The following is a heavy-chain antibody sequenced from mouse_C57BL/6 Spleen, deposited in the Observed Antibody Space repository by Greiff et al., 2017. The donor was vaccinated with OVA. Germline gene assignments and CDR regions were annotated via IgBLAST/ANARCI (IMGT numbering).Heavy chain of an antibody. D-gene: IGHD5-1*01. CDR2: IHPNSGST. CDR1: GYTFTSYW. CDR3: ARSEEYDYCDY. Sequence: QVQLQQPGAELVKPGASVKLSCKASGYTFTSYWMHWVKQRPGQGLEWIGMIHPNSGSTNYNEKFKSKATLTVDKSSSTAYMQLSSLTSEDSAVYYCARSEEYDYCDYWGQGTTLTVSS. V-gene: IGHV1-64*01. J-gene: IGHJ2*01.